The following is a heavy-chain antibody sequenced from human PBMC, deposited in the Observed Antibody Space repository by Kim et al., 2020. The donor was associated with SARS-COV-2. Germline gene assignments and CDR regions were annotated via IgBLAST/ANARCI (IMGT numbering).Heavy chain of an antibody. CDR3: ARDQRYCSGGSCYSEDAFDI. J-gene: IGHJ3*02. D-gene: IGHD2-15*01. Sequence: SETLSLTCTVSGGSISSYYWSWIRQPPGKGLEWIGYIYYSGSTNYNPSLKSRVTISVDTSKNQFSLQLSSVTAADTAVYYCARDQRYCSGGSCYSEDAFDIWGQGTMVTVSS. CDR2: IYYSGST. V-gene: IGHV4-59*13. CDR1: GGSISSYY.